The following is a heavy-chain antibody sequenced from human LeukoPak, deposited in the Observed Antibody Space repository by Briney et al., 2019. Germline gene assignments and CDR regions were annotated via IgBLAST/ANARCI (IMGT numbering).Heavy chain of an antibody. D-gene: IGHD6-13*01. V-gene: IGHV4-34*01. CDR2: INHSGST. CDR1: GGSFSGYY. J-gene: IGHJ3*02. CDR3: ASPFYSSSWYDAFDI. Sequence: KPSETLSLTCAVYGGSFSGYYWSWIRQPPGKGLERIGEINHSGSTNYNPSLKSRVTIPVDTSKNQFSLKLSSVTAADTAVYYCASPFYSSSWYDAFDIWGQGTMVTVSS.